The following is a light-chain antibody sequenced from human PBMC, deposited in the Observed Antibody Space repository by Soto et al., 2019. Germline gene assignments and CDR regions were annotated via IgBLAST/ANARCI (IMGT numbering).Light chain of an antibody. CDR1: QGISSA. CDR2: DAS. V-gene: IGKV1-13*02. Sequence: AIQLTQSPSSLSASVGDRVTITCRASQGISSALAWYQQKPGKAPKLLIYDASSLESGVPSRFSGSGSGTDFTLTISSLQPYDFATYYCQQFNSYPPLTFGGGTKVDIK. CDR3: QQFNSYPPLT. J-gene: IGKJ4*01.